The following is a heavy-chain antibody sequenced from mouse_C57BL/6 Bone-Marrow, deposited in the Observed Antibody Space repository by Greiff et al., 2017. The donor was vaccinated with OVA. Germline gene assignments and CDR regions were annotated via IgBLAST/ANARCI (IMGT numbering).Heavy chain of an antibody. V-gene: IGHV14-4*01. CDR1: GFNIKDDY. Sequence: VHVKQSGAELVRPGASVTLSCTASGFNIKDDYMHWVKQRPEQGLEWIGWIDPENGDTEYASKFQGKATITADTSSNTAYLQLSSLTSEDTAVYYCTSGGLPAWFAYWGQGTLVTVSA. CDR2: IDPENGDT. J-gene: IGHJ3*01. CDR3: TSGGLPAWFAY. D-gene: IGHD2-4*01.